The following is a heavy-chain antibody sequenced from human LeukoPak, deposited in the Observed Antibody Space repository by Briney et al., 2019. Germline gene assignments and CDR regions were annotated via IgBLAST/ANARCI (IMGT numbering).Heavy chain of an antibody. V-gene: IGHV1-18*01. CDR2: ISTYSGKT. Sequence: ASVKVSCKASGYTFTSYGISWVRQAPGQGLQWMGWISTYSGKTNYPQRNQGRVIMTTDKSTSTVYMEVRSLRSDDTAVYYCARDVRELRDYYYGMDVWGQGTTVTVSS. J-gene: IGHJ6*02. CDR1: GYTFTSYG. D-gene: IGHD1-26*01. CDR3: ARDVRELRDYYYGMDV.